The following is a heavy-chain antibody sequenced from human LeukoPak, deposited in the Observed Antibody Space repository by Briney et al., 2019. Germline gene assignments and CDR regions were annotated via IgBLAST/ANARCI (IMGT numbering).Heavy chain of an antibody. J-gene: IGHJ4*02. CDR3: ARGGDKLDY. Sequence: ASVKVSCKASGGTFTSYAINWVRQAPGLGLEWMGWINTYNGNTNYAQKLQGRVTMTTDTSTSTAYMELRSLRSDDTAVYYCARGGDKLDYWGQGTLVTVSS. CDR2: INTYNGNT. V-gene: IGHV1-18*01. CDR1: GGTFTSYA. D-gene: IGHD3-16*01.